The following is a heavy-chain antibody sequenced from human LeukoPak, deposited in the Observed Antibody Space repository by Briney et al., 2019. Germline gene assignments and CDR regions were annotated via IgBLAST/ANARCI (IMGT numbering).Heavy chain of an antibody. Sequence: SETLSLTCTVSGGSISSSSYYWGWIRQPPGKGLEWIGSIYYSGSTYYNPSLKSRVTISVDTSKNHFSLKLSSVTAADTAVYYCARMALHGVNYYYYMDVWGKGTTVTVSS. D-gene: IGHD3-10*01. V-gene: IGHV4-39*01. CDR3: ARMALHGVNYYYYMDV. CDR1: GGSISSSSYY. CDR2: IYYSGST. J-gene: IGHJ6*03.